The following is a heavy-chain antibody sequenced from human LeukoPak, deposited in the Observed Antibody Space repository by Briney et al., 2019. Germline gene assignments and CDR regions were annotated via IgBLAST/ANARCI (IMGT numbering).Heavy chain of an antibody. CDR3: ARPPYRSYVVPTV. J-gene: IGHJ4*02. CDR2: IISSSSYM. V-gene: IGHV3-21*01. Sequence: GGSLRLSCAPSGFIFSGYSMNWVRQAPGKGQEWVSSIISSSSYMYYADSVKGLFTISRDNPKNSLFVQINCQRAEHTAVYYCARPPYRSYVVPTVWGQGNLVTVSP. CDR1: GFIFSGYS. D-gene: IGHD4-11*01.